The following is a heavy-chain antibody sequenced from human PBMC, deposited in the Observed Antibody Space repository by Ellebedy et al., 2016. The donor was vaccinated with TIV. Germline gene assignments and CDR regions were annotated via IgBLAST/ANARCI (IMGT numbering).Heavy chain of an antibody. CDR1: GFTFSSYA. CDR2: ISGSGGST. Sequence: GESLKISXAASGFTFSSYAMSWVRQAPGKGLEWVSAISGSGGSTYYADSVKGRFTISRDNSKNTLYLQMNSLRAEDTAVYYCAKDIVVVPAAMGYYYYGMDVWGQGTTVTVSS. D-gene: IGHD2-2*01. CDR3: AKDIVVVPAAMGYYYYGMDV. J-gene: IGHJ6*02. V-gene: IGHV3-23*01.